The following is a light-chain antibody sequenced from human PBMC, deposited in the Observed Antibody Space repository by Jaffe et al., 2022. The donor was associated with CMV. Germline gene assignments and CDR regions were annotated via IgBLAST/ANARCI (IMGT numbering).Light chain of an antibody. Sequence: DIHMTQSPSTLSASLGDRVTITCRASQPIESWLAWYQHTPGKAPKLLIYKASSLQGGVPSRFSGSGSGTEFTLAISSLQPDDFATYYCQQYNSFPYSFGQGTKLEIK. CDR3: QQYNSFPYS. V-gene: IGKV1-5*03. J-gene: IGKJ2*03. CDR2: KAS. CDR1: QPIESW.